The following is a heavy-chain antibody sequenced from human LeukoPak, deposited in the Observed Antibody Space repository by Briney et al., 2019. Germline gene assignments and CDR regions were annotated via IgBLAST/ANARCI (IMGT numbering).Heavy chain of an antibody. Sequence: SSETLSLTCTVSGGSISSYYWSWIRQPPGKGLEWIGYIYYSGTTNYNPSLKSRVTISVDTSKNQFSLKLSSVTTADTAVYYCARVGRKTNRYSSYDYWGQGTLVTVSS. CDR1: GGSISSYY. D-gene: IGHD6-6*01. CDR3: ARVGRKTNRYSSYDY. J-gene: IGHJ4*02. CDR2: IYYSGTT. V-gene: IGHV4-59*01.